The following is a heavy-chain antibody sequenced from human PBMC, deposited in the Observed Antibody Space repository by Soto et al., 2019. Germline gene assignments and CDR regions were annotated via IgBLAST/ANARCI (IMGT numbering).Heavy chain of an antibody. D-gene: IGHD2-2*01. Sequence: SETLSLTCTVSGGSISSGGYYWSWIRQHPGKGLEWIGYIYYSGSTYYNPSLKSRVTISVDTSKNQFSLKLSSVTAADTAVYYCARYSDYCSSTSCYVLDYWGQGTLVTVSS. CDR2: IYYSGST. CDR1: GGSISSGGYY. CDR3: ARYSDYCSSTSCYVLDY. V-gene: IGHV4-31*03. J-gene: IGHJ4*02.